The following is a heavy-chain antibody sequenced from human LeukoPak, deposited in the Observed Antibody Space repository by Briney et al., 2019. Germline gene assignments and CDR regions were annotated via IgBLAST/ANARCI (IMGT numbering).Heavy chain of an antibody. V-gene: IGHV3-23*01. Sequence: PGGSLRLSCAASGFTFSSYAMSWVRQAPGKGLEWVSAISGSGGSTHYADSVKGRFTISRDNSKNTLYLQMNSLRAEDTAVYYCAKEYDYVWGSYRSPHYFDYRGQGTLVTVSS. J-gene: IGHJ4*02. CDR1: GFTFSSYA. CDR3: AKEYDYVWGSYRSPHYFDY. CDR2: ISGSGGST. D-gene: IGHD3-16*02.